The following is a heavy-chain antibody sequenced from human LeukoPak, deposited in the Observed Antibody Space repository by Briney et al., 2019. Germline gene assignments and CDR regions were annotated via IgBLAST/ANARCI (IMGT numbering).Heavy chain of an antibody. Sequence: GASVKVSCKASGYTFTGSYMHWVRQAPGQGPEWMGWINPINGGTKFAQKFQGRVTLTSDTSISTAYMELSRLRSDDTAVYYCVTYSNSYYFDYWGQGTLVTVSS. J-gene: IGHJ4*02. V-gene: IGHV1-2*02. CDR3: VTYSNSYYFDY. CDR1: GYTFTGSY. CDR2: INPINGGT. D-gene: IGHD6-6*01.